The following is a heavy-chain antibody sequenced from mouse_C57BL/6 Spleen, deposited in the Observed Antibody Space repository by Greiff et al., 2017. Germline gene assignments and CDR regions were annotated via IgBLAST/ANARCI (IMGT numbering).Heavy chain of an antibody. CDR2: IAPSDSYT. V-gene: IGHV1-59*01. J-gene: IGHJ2*01. CDR3: ARELGPYFDY. CDR1: GYTFTSYW. Sequence: QVQLQQPGAELVRPGTSVKLSCKASGYTFTSYWMHWVKQRPGQGLEWIGVIAPSDSYTNYNQKFKGKATLTVDTSTSTAYMQLSSLTSEDSAVYYCARELGPYFDYWGQGTTLTVTS. D-gene: IGHD3-1*01.